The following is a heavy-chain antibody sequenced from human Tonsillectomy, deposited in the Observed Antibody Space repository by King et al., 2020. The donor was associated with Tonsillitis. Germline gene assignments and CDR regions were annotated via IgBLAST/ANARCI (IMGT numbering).Heavy chain of an antibody. CDR3: SRQTDSCHDY. CDR2: IRSKANDYAT. V-gene: IGHV3-73*01. J-gene: IGHJ4*02. Sequence: EVQLVESGGGLVQPGGSLKLSCVASGFTFSDSHVHWVRQASGNGLEWVGHIRSKANDYATAYGSSVRGRFTISRDDSQNTAYLQMNSLKTEDTAVYYCSRQTDSCHDYWGQGTLVTVSS. CDR1: GFTFSDSH. D-gene: IGHD2-2*01.